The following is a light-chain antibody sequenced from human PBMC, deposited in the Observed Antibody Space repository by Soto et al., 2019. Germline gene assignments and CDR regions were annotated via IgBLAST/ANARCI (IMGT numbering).Light chain of an antibody. Sequence: QSALTQPASVSGSPGQSITISCTGTSSDVGGYNYVSWYQQHPGKAPKLMIYDVSNRPSGVSNRFSGSKSSNTASLTISGLQAEDEGDYYCSSYTSSSTYVVFGGGTKLTVL. V-gene: IGLV2-14*01. J-gene: IGLJ2*01. CDR3: SSYTSSSTYVV. CDR1: SSDVGGYNY. CDR2: DVS.